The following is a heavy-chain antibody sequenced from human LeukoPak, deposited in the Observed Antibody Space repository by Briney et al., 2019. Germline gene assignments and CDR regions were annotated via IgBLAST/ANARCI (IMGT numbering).Heavy chain of an antibody. V-gene: IGHV3-23*01. CDR1: GFTLSGSA. CDR3: ANGVVGGRRDYYSYFDS. CDR2: ISDHGSLS. D-gene: IGHD3-22*01. Sequence: SGGSLRLSCAASGFTLSGSAMSWVRQAPGKGLEGVSVISDHGSLSNYADSVKGRFTISRDNSRDTLFLQMERLRVEDTAVYYCANGVVGGRRDYYSYFDSWGQGTLVTVSS. J-gene: IGHJ4*02.